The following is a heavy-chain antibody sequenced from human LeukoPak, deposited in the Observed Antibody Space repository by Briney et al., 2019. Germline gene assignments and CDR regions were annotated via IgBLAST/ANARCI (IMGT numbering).Heavy chain of an antibody. V-gene: IGHV4-38-2*02. CDR3: ARAVVSYSSSSFDY. CDR2: IYHSGST. J-gene: IGHJ4*02. CDR1: GYSISSGYY. D-gene: IGHD6-13*01. Sequence: SETLSLTCTVSGYSISSGYYWGWIRQPPGKGLEWIGSIYHSGSTYYNPSLKSRVTISVDTSKNQFSLKLSSVTAADTAVYYCARAVVSYSSSSFDYWGQGTLVTVSS.